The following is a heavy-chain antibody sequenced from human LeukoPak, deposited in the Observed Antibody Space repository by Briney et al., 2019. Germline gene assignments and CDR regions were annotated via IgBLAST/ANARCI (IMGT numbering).Heavy chain of an antibody. J-gene: IGHJ6*03. Sequence: ASVKVSCKASGYTFTSYGISWVRQAPGQGLEWMGWLSAYNGNTNYAQKLQGRVTMTTDTSTSTAYMELRSLRSDDTAVYYCARMTLGYCSSTSCPGSNYYYYYMDVWGKGTTVTVSS. CDR1: GYTFTSYG. CDR2: LSAYNGNT. CDR3: ARMTLGYCSSTSCPGSNYYYYYMDV. D-gene: IGHD2-2*01. V-gene: IGHV1-18*01.